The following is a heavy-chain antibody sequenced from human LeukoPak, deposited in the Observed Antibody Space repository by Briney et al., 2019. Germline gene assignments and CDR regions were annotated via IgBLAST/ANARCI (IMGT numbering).Heavy chain of an antibody. CDR1: GGSFSGYY. CDR2: INHSGST. J-gene: IGHJ4*02. Sequence: PSETLSLTCAVYGGSFSGYYWSWIRQPPGKGLEWIGEINHSGSTNYNPSLKSRVTTSVDKSKNQFSLKLTSVTAADTAMYYCAMTLSEYSSSPAIWGQGTLVTVSS. D-gene: IGHD6-13*01. V-gene: IGHV4-34*01. CDR3: AMTLSEYSSSPAI.